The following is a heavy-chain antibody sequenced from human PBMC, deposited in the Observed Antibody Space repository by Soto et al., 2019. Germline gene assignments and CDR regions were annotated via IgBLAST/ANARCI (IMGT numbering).Heavy chain of an antibody. J-gene: IGHJ5*02. CDR3: ARRGWHYDSSGGGQLST. D-gene: IGHD3-22*01. Sequence: EVQLVQSGAEVKKPGESLRISCKGSGYSFTSYWISWVRQMPGKGLEWMGRIDPSDSYTNYSPSFQGHVTISADKSISAAYLQWSSLKASGTAMYYCARRGWHYDSSGGGQLSTWGQGTLVTVSS. CDR2: IDPSDSYT. CDR1: GYSFTSYW. V-gene: IGHV5-10-1*01.